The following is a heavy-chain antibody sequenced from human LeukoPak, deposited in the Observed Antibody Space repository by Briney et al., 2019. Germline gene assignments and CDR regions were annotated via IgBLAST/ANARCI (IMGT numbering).Heavy chain of an antibody. CDR1: GYTFTSYG. D-gene: IGHD4-23*01. CDR2: ISAYNGNT. V-gene: IGHV1-18*01. J-gene: IGHJ2*01. Sequence: ASVKVSCKASGYTFTSYGISWVRPAPGQGLEWMGWISAYNGNTNYAQKLQGRVTMTTDTSTSTAYMELRSLRSDDTAVYYCARGGEHGGNSGWYFDLWGRGTLVTVSS. CDR3: ARGGEHGGNSGWYFDL.